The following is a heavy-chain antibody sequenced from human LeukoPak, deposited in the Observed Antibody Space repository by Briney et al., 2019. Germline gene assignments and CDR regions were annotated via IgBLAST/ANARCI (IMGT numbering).Heavy chain of an antibody. J-gene: IGHJ4*02. CDR1: GFTFNDHY. CDR3: AREGTDQLSKDFDY. D-gene: IGHD2/OR15-2a*01. Sequence: ASVKVSCKSSGFTFNDHYIHWMRQAPGQGLEWMGYIGPHSTYTSFPQEFQGRVTLTRDTSLSTASLEMTRLTSDDTAVYFCAREGTDQLSKDFDYWGQGTLVTVSS. CDR2: IGPHSTYT. V-gene: IGHV1-2*02.